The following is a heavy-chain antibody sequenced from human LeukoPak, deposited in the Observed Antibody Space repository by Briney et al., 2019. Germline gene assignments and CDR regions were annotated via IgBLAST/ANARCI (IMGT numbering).Heavy chain of an antibody. CDR2: ISSNGGST. Sequence: GGSLRLSCSASGFTFSSYAMHWVRQAPGKGLEYVSAISSNGGSTYYADSVKGRFTISRDNSKNTLYLQMSSLRAEDTAVYYCARDRAYSSGWYAYWGQGTLVTVSS. D-gene: IGHD6-19*01. CDR3: ARDRAYSSGWYAY. J-gene: IGHJ4*02. V-gene: IGHV3-64D*06. CDR1: GFTFSSYA.